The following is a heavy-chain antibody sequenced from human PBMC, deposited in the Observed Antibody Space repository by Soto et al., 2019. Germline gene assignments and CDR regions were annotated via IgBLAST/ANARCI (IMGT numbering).Heavy chain of an antibody. Sequence: EVQLVESGGGLVQPGGSLRLSCAASGFTFSSYDMHWVRQATGKGLEWVSAIATAGDTYYPGSVKGRFTISRENAKNSLYLQMNSLRDEDTAVYYCARVDGGYSYGSFVGHYYYYYGMDVWGQGTTVTVSS. CDR3: ARVDGGYSYGSFVGHYYYYYGMDV. CDR1: GFTFSSYD. D-gene: IGHD5-18*01. CDR2: IATAGDT. V-gene: IGHV3-13*01. J-gene: IGHJ6*02.